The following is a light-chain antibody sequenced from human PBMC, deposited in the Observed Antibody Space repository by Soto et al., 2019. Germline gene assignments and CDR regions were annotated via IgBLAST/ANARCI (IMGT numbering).Light chain of an antibody. Sequence: QSVLTQPPSASGTPGQRVTISCSGSRSNIGRNTVNWYQQLPGTAPKLLIHSNNQRPSGVPVRFSGSKSGTSASLAISGLQPEDEADYYCAAWDDSLKEEVFGGGTKLPVL. V-gene: IGLV1-44*01. CDR1: RSNIGRNT. J-gene: IGLJ2*01. CDR3: AAWDDSLKEEV. CDR2: SNN.